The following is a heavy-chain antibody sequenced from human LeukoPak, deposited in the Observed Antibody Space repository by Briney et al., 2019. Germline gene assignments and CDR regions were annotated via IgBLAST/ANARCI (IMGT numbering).Heavy chain of an antibody. CDR1: GYTLTELS. J-gene: IGHJ4*02. CDR2: FDPEDGET. V-gene: IGHV1-24*01. Sequence: ASVKVSCKVSGYTLTELSMHWVRQVPGKGLEWMGGFDPEDGETIYAQKFQGRVTMTEDTSTDTAYMELSSLRSEDTAVYYCATVYDSSGYLNYWGQGTLVTVSS. CDR3: ATVYDSSGYLNY. D-gene: IGHD3-22*01.